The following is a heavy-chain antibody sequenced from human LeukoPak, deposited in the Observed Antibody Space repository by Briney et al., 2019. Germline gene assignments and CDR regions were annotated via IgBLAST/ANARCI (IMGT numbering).Heavy chain of an antibody. J-gene: IGHJ4*02. Sequence: GGSLRLSCAASGFIVSSIYMSWVRQAPGKGLEWVSALYSGGGTYYADSLKGRFTISRDNSKNTMYLQMNSLRAEDTAVYYCARGRHSGFDYWAREPWSPSPQ. V-gene: IGHV3-66*01. CDR1: GFIVSSIY. CDR2: LYSGGGT. CDR3: ARGRHSGFDY. D-gene: IGHD3-10*01.